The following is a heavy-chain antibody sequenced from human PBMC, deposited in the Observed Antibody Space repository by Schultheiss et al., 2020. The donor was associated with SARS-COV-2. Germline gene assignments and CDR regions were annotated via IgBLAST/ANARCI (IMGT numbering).Heavy chain of an antibody. CDR1: GGSFSGYY. D-gene: IGHD4-11*01. Sequence: SQTLSLTCAVYGGSFSGYYWGWIRQPPGKGLEWIGYIYYSGSTNYNPSLKSRVIISVDMSKNQFSLKLSSVTAADTAVYYCARRLRTTEAFDIWGQGTMVTVSS. J-gene: IGHJ3*02. V-gene: IGHV4-59*01. CDR3: ARRLRTTEAFDI. CDR2: IYYSGST.